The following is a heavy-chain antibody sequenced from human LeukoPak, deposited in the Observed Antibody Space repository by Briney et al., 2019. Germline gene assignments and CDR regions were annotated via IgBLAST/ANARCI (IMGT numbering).Heavy chain of an antibody. D-gene: IGHD3-3*01. V-gene: IGHV5-51*01. CDR3: ARQHDWSFDY. CDR2: IYPGDSDT. Sequence: GESLKICCKGSGYSFTNYWIGSVRQMPGKGLEWMGIIYPGDSDTRYSPSFQGQVTISADKSISTAYLQWSSLKASDTAMYYCARQHDWSFDYWGQGTLVTVSS. CDR1: GYSFTNYW. J-gene: IGHJ4*02.